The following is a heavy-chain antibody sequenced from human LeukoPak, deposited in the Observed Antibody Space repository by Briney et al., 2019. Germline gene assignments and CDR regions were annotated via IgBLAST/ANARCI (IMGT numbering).Heavy chain of an antibody. CDR1: SXYY. V-gene: IGHV4-39*01. CDR2: FYYSGST. J-gene: IGHJ4*02. D-gene: IGHD5/OR15-5a*01. Sequence: SXYYWGWIRQPPGKGLEWIGNFYYSGSTYYNPSLKSRVTISVDTSKNQFSLKLSSVTAADTAIYYCARRSVYHYFDYWGQGTLVTVSS. CDR3: ARRSVYHYFDY.